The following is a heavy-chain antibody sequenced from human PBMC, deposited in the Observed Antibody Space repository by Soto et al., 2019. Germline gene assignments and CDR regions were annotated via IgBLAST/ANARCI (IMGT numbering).Heavy chain of an antibody. CDR1: GFTFSDYA. D-gene: IGHD2-15*01. CDR3: AKGYCSGGSCWDYYYYGMDV. Sequence: LRLSCAASGFTFSDYAMSWVRQAPGKGLEWVSAISGSGGSTYYADSVKGRFTISRDNSKNTLYLQMNSLRAEDTAVYYCAKGYCSGGSCWDYYYYGMDVWGQGTTVTVSS. CDR2: ISGSGGST. J-gene: IGHJ6*02. V-gene: IGHV3-23*01.